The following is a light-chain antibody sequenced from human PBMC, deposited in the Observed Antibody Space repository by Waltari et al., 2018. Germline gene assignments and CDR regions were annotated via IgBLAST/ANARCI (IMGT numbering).Light chain of an antibody. V-gene: IGKV3-11*01. CDR1: QSVTIY. CDR2: DAS. J-gene: IGKJ5*01. CDR3: QQRSNWIT. Sequence: IVLTQSPATLSLSPGERATLSCRASQSVTIYLAWYQQKPGQAPRLLIYDASNRATGIPARFSGSGSGTDFTLTISSLEPEDFAVYYCQQRSNWITFGQGTRLEIK.